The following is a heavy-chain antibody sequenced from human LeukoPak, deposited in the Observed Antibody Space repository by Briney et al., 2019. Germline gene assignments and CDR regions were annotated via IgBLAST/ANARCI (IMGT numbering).Heavy chain of an antibody. D-gene: IGHD3/OR15-3a*01. CDR1: GFTFSTYT. Sequence: GGSLRLSCAASGFTFSTYTMNWVRQAPGKGLEWVSSISSSSSYIYYADSVKGRFTISRDNAKNSLYLQMNSLTAEDTAVYYCTRDFGLGGGVTYWGQGTLVTVSS. J-gene: IGHJ4*02. CDR3: TRDFGLGGGVTY. CDR2: ISSSSSYI. V-gene: IGHV3-21*01.